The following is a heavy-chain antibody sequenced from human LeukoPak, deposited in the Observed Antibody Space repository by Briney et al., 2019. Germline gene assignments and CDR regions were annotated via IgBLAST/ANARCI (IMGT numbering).Heavy chain of an antibody. CDR2: ISSSGGGT. CDR1: GFTFSNCA. Sequence: GGSLRLSCAASGFTFSNCAMSWVRQAPGKGLEWVSSISSSGGGTYYADSVKGRFTISRDNSKNTLSLQMNSLKAEDTAVYYCAKINSGSYTDYWGQGTLVTVSS. CDR3: AKINSGSYTDY. V-gene: IGHV3-23*01. J-gene: IGHJ4*02. D-gene: IGHD1-26*01.